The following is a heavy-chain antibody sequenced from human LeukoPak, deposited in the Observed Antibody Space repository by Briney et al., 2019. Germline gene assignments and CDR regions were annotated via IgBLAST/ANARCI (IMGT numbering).Heavy chain of an antibody. Sequence: ASVKVSCKASGYTFTSYYIHWVRQVPGQGLEWMGIINPSGGSTTYAQKFQGRVTMTRDTSTTTVYMELSSLTSEDTALYYCARVSGYYDSSGYFDYWGQGTLVTVSS. CDR3: ARVSGYYDSSGYFDY. CDR2: INPSGGST. CDR1: GYTFTSYY. V-gene: IGHV1-46*01. D-gene: IGHD3-22*01. J-gene: IGHJ4*02.